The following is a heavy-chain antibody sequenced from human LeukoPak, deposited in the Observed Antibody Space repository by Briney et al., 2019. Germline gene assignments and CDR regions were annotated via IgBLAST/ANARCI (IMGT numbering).Heavy chain of an antibody. CDR3: ARTPYYGGNIHFDY. CDR1: GGSISSGSYY. CDR2: IYTSGST. D-gene: IGHD2-21*01. V-gene: IGHV4-61*02. J-gene: IGHJ4*02. Sequence: SETLSLTCTVSGGSISSGSYYWRWIRQPAGKGLEWIGRIYTSGSTNYNPSLKSRVTISVDTSKNQFSLKLSSVTAADTAVYYCARTPYYGGNIHFDYWGQGTLVTVSS.